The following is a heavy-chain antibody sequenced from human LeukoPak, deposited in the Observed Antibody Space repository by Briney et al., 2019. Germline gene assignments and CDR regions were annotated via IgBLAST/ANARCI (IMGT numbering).Heavy chain of an antibody. CDR2: VYYSGGT. V-gene: IGHV4-59*01. CDR1: GVSISNYY. J-gene: IGHJ4*02. D-gene: IGHD3-10*01. CDR3: ARAEGYGSGTYYRAFDY. Sequence: SETLSLTCPVSGVSISNYYWSWIRQPPGKGLEWIGEVYYSGGTNYNPSLKSRVTISVDTSKNQFSLKLTSVTAADTAVYYCARAEGYGSGTYYRAFDYWGQGTLVPVSS.